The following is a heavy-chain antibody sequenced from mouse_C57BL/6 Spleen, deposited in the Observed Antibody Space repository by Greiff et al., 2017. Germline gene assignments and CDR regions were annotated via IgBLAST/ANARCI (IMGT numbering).Heavy chain of an antibody. CDR2: IDPETGGT. CDR3: TRQGEGLRDMFAY. J-gene: IGHJ3*01. CDR1: GYTFTDYE. D-gene: IGHD2-2*01. V-gene: IGHV1-15*01. Sequence: QVQLQQSGAELVRPGASVTLSCKASGYTFTDYEMHWVKQTPVHGLEWIGAIDPETGGTAYNQKFKGKAILTADKSSSTAYMELRSLTSEDSAVYYCTRQGEGLRDMFAYWGQGTLVTVSA.